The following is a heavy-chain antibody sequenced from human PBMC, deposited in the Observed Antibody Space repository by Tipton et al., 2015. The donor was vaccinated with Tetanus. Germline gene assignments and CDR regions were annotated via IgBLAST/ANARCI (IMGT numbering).Heavy chain of an antibody. Sequence: SLRLSCAASGFTFRSYAMAWVRQAPGKGLEWLSSLSENGANTFYADSVKARFTISRDNSKNTLFLQMSSLGADDTAVYYCAKRDNNDYYTGRDVFDVWGQGTMVTVSS. D-gene: IGHD3-3*01. V-gene: IGHV3-23*01. CDR3: AKRDNNDYYTGRDVFDV. CDR1: GFTFRSYA. J-gene: IGHJ3*01. CDR2: LSENGANT.